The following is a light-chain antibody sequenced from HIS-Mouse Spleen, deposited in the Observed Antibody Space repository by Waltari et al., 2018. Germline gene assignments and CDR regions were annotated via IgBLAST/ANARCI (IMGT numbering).Light chain of an antibody. J-gene: IGLJ2*01. CDR2: EVS. Sequence: QSALTPPPSASGSPGPSVTISCTGPSSDVGGYNYVSWYQQHPGKAPKLMIYEVSKRPSGVPDRFSGSKSGNTASLTVSGLQAEDEADYYCSSYAGSNNFVFGGGTKLTVL. CDR1: SSDVGGYNY. CDR3: SSYAGSNNFV. V-gene: IGLV2-8*01.